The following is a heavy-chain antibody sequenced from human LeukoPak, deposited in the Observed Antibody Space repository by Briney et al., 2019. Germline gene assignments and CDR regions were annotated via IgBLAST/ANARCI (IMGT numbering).Heavy chain of an antibody. CDR3: ATTMVRGVIKSPFDY. J-gene: IGHJ4*02. Sequence: GESLKISCKGSGYSFTSYWIGWVRQMPGKGLEWMGIIYPGDSDTGYSPSFQGQVTISADKSISTAYLQWSSLKASDTAMYYCATTMVRGVIKSPFDYWGQGTLVTVSS. CDR2: IYPGDSDT. D-gene: IGHD3-10*01. V-gene: IGHV5-51*01. CDR1: GYSFTSYW.